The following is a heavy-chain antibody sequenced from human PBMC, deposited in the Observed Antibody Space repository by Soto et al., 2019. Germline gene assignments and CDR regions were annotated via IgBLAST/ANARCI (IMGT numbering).Heavy chain of an antibody. CDR3: ATYVRGGYDSLFDP. CDR2: IYYSGST. Sequence: QVQLQESGPGLVKPSETLSLTCTVSGGSISSYYWSWIRQPPGKGLEWIGYIYYSGSTTYNPSLKSRVTISVDTSKNQFSLKLSSVTAADTAVYYCATYVRGGYDSLFDPWGQGTLVTVSS. V-gene: IGHV4-59*01. J-gene: IGHJ5*02. CDR1: GGSISSYY. D-gene: IGHD5-12*01.